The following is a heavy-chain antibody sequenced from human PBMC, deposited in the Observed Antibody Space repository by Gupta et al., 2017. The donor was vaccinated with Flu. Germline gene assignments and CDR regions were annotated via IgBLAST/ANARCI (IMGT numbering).Heavy chain of an antibody. D-gene: IGHD3/OR15-3a*01. V-gene: IGHV3-13*04. CDR3: AREGRTGNFDH. Sequence: EVQLVESGGDLVQPGGSLRLSCAASGFSFSSDDMHWVRHVVGKGLEWVSGIRSAGDTYSSASVKGRFIISREDSRKSLYLQMNSLIAEDTAVYFCAREGRTGNFDHWGQGTLVTVSS. CDR2: IRSAGDT. J-gene: IGHJ4*02. CDR1: GFSFSSDD.